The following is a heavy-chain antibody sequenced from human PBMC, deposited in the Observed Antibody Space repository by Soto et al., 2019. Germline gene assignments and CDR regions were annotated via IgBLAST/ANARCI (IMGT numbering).Heavy chain of an antibody. CDR2: IWSDGSNK. V-gene: IGHV3-33*01. CDR1: QFPFSSYV. Sequence: GGSLRLSSAASQFPFSSYVMHWVRQAPGKGLEWVAAIWSDGSNKYYVDSVKGRFTISRDNSKNTLYLQMNSLTVEDTAVYYCARESGSYHFDYWGQGTPVTVSS. CDR3: ARESGSYHFDY. D-gene: IGHD1-26*01. J-gene: IGHJ4*02.